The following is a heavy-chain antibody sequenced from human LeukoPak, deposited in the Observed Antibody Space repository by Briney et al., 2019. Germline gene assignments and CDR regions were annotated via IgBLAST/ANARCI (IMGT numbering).Heavy chain of an antibody. CDR1: GITFSSYS. V-gene: IGHV3-48*01. CDR2: LSSDNYTI. D-gene: IGHD3-16*01. J-gene: IGHJ5*02. Sequence: PGGSLRLSCAGSGITFSSYSMNWVRQAPGKGLEWISYLSSDNYTIYYADSVKGRFIISRDNAKDSLYLQMNSLRAEDTAVYYCARVATDGGGFDPWGQGTLVTVSS. CDR3: ARVATDGGGFDP.